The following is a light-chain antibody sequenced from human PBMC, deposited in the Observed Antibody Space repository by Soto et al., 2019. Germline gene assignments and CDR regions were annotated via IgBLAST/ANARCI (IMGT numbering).Light chain of an antibody. CDR2: EVS. V-gene: IGLV2-14*01. CDR3: SSNTNYNPAV. J-gene: IGLJ1*01. Sequence: QSALTQPASVSGSPGQSITISCTGPRSDGGGYNFVSWYQQHPGKVHKLIIYEVSNRPSGVSNRFSGFKSGNTASLTISGLQAEDWADYYCSSNTNYNPAVFGTGTKHTGL. CDR1: RSDGGGYNF.